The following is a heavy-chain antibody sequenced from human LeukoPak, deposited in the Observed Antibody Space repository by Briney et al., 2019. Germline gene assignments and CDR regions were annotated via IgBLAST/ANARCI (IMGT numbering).Heavy chain of an antibody. V-gene: IGHV1-18*01. J-gene: IGHJ5*02. CDR1: GYTFTSYG. Sequence: ASVKVSCKASGYTFTSYGISWVRQAPGQGLEWMGRISAYNGNTNYAHKFQGRVTMTTDTSTSTDYMELRSLRSDDTAVYYCAGSTVTTFGVDWFDPWGQGTLVTVSS. CDR3: AGSTVTTFGVDWFDP. D-gene: IGHD4-17*01. CDR2: ISAYNGNT.